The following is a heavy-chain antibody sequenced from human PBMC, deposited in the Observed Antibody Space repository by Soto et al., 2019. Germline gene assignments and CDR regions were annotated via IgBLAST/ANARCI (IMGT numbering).Heavy chain of an antibody. Sequence: SETLSLTRTVSGGSISSSSYYWGWIRQPPGKGLEWIGSIYYSGYTYYNPSLKSRVTISVDTSKNQFSLKLSSVTAADTAVYYCASKFGELLADAFDIWGQGTMVT. D-gene: IGHD3-10*01. J-gene: IGHJ3*02. CDR1: GGSISSSSYY. V-gene: IGHV4-39*07. CDR2: IYYSGYT. CDR3: ASKFGELLADAFDI.